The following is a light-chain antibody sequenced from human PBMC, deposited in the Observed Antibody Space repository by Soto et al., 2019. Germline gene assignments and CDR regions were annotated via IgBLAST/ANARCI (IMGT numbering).Light chain of an antibody. CDR3: CSYAGTSTPYV. CDR2: QVT. Sequence: QSALTQPASVSGSPGQSITISCTGTSSDVGAYNYVSWYQQYPGKAPKLIISQVTNRPSGVPDRFSGSKSGNTASLTISGLQAEDEADYYCCSYAGTSTPYVFGTGTKVTVL. J-gene: IGLJ1*01. V-gene: IGLV2-14*01. CDR1: SSDVGAYNY.